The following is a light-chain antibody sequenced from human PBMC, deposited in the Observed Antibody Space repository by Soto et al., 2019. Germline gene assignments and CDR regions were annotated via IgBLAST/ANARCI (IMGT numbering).Light chain of an antibody. V-gene: IGKV2-28*01. J-gene: IGKJ3*01. CDR2: LGS. Sequence: SVMAQSPLSLPATPGEPASISCSASQSLRHSIGYNYLDWYLQKPGQSPQLLISLGSNRASGVPDRFSGSGSGTNFTRKISRVEVEDVGIYYCMPALQSPITFRSRTKVAIK. CDR3: MPALQSPIT. CDR1: QSLRHSIGYNY.